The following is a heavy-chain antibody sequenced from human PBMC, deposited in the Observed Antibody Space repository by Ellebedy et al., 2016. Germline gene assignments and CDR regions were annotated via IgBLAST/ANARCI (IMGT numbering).Heavy chain of an antibody. Sequence: GESLKISXAASGFTFSSYAMSWVRQAPGKGLEWVSAISGSGGSTYYADSVKGRFTISRDNSKNTLYLQMNSLRAEDTAVYYCAVPYGGSLYGMDVWGQGTTVTVSS. CDR3: AVPYGGSLYGMDV. CDR1: GFTFSSYA. D-gene: IGHD4-23*01. CDR2: ISGSGGST. J-gene: IGHJ6*02. V-gene: IGHV3-23*01.